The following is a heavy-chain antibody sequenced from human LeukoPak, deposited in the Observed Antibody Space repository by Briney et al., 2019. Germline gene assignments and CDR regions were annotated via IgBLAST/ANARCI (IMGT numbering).Heavy chain of an antibody. Sequence: AETLSLTCSVSGCSISSYYSSWIRQPPGKGLEWLGYIYYSGSTNYNPSLKSRVTISVDTSKNQFSLKLSSVTAADTAVYYCARGGSFNLLVYFYYYGMVVWGQGTTVTVSS. D-gene: IGHD3-16*01. CDR2: IYYSGST. J-gene: IGHJ6*02. CDR3: ARGGSFNLLVYFYYYGMVV. V-gene: IGHV4-59*01. CDR1: GCSISSYY.